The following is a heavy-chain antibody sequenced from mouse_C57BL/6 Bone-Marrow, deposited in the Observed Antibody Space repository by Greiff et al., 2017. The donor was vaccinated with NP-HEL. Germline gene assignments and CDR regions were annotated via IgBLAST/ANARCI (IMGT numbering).Heavy chain of an antibody. Sequence: EVKLMESGGGLVKPGGSLKLSCAASGFTFSSYAMSWVRQTPEKRLEWVATISDGGSYTYYPDNVKGRFTISRDNAKNNLYLQMSHLKSEDTAMYYCAREGLLRCAYWGQGTLVTVSA. CDR2: ISDGGSYT. CDR1: GFTFSSYA. D-gene: IGHD2-3*01. V-gene: IGHV5-4*01. J-gene: IGHJ3*01. CDR3: AREGLLRCAY.